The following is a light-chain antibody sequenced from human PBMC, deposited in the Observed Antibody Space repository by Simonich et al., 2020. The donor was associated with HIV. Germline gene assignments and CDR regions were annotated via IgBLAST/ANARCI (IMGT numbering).Light chain of an antibody. Sequence: EIVLTQSPGTLSLSPGERATLTCRASQSVSSSYLAWYQQRPGQAPRLLFYSSSSRATGIPDRFSGSGSGTDFTLTISRLEPEDFAVYYCQQYGSSPPYTFGQGTKLEIK. J-gene: IGKJ2*01. V-gene: IGKV3-20*01. CDR2: SSS. CDR1: QSVSSSY. CDR3: QQYGSSPPYT.